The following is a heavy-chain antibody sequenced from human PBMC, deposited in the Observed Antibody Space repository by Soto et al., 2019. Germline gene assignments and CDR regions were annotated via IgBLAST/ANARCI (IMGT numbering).Heavy chain of an antibody. V-gene: IGHV3-64*01. J-gene: IGHJ4*02. D-gene: IGHD2-2*01. Sequence: EVQLVESGGGLVQPGGSLRLSCAASGFTFSSYAMHWVRQAPGKGLEYVSAISSNGGSTYYANSVKGRFTISRDNSKNTRYLQMGSLRAEDMAVYYCARGTSCFDYWGQGTLVTVSS. CDR1: GFTFSSYA. CDR3: ARGTSCFDY. CDR2: ISSNGGST.